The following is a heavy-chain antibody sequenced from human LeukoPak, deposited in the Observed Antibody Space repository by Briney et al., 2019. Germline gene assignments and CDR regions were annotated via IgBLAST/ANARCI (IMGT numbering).Heavy chain of an antibody. J-gene: IGHJ4*02. CDR2: IYYSGST. D-gene: IGHD1-26*01. Sequence: PSETLSLTCTVSGGSISSISYYWGWTRQPPGKGLEGIGSIYYSGSTYYNPSLKSRVTITVDTYKNQFSLRLSSVTAADTAVYYCARLREHVDYWGQGTLVTVSS. CDR1: GGSISSISYY. V-gene: IGHV4-39*01. CDR3: ARLREHVDY.